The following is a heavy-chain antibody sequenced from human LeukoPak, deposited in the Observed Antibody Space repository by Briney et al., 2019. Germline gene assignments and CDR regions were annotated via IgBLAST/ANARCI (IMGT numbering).Heavy chain of an antibody. Sequence: PSETLSLTCTVSGGSISSGGYYWSWIRQPPGKGLEWIGSIYYSGNTYCNPSLKSRVTISLDTSKNQFSLKVSSVSAADTAVYYCARRNRWELLDFWGQGTLVTVSS. J-gene: IGHJ4*02. D-gene: IGHD1-26*01. CDR3: ARRNRWELLDF. CDR1: GGSISSGGYY. CDR2: IYYSGNT. V-gene: IGHV4-39*01.